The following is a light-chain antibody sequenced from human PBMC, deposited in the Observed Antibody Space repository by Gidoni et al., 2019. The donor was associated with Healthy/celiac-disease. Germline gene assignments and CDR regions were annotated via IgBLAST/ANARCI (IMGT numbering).Light chain of an antibody. CDR2: GAS. J-gene: IGKJ1*01. CDR1: QSVSSSY. Sequence: ENVLTQSPGTPSLSPGERATLSCRASQSVSSSYLAWYQQKPGQAPRLLIYGASSRAAGIPDRFSGSGSGTDFTLTISRLEPEDFAVYYCQQYGSSLWTFGQGTKVEIK. CDR3: QQYGSSLWT. V-gene: IGKV3-20*01.